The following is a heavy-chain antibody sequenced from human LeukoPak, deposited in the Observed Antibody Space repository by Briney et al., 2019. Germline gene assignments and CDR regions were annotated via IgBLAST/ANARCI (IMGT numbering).Heavy chain of an antibody. D-gene: IGHD1-1*01. CDR2: ITPSDGAT. CDR3: ARETATTADGLDV. CDR1: GYTFTNYY. Sequence: ASVKVSCKASGYTFTNYYIHWVRQAPGQGLEWMGIITPSDGATTYAQRFQGRVTMTRDTSTSTVYLDLGGLRSEDTAVYYCARETATTADGLDVWGQGTTVTVSS. J-gene: IGHJ6*02. V-gene: IGHV1-46*01.